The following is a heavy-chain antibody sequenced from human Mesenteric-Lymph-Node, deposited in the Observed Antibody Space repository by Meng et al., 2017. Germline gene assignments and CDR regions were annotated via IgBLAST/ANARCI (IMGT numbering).Heavy chain of an antibody. D-gene: IGHD4-11*01. CDR1: GGSCSGYY. CDR3: ARGYSNSHAY. Sequence: QVQLHQWRAGLLKPSETLSLTCAVYGGSCSGYYWSWIRQPPGKGLEWIGEINHSGSTNYNPSLKSRVTISEDTSKNQFSLKLSSVTAADTAVYYCARGYSNSHAYWGQGTLVTVSS. CDR2: INHSGST. J-gene: IGHJ4*02. V-gene: IGHV4-34*01.